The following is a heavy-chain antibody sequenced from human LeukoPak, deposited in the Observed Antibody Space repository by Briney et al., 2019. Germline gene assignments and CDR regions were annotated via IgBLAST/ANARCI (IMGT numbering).Heavy chain of an antibody. CDR1: GGSFSDYY. D-gene: IGHD3-16*01. Sequence: PSETLSLTCAVYGGSFSDYYWSWIRQPPGKGLEWIGEINHRGSTNYNLSLKSRVTISVDTSKNQFSLKVRSVTAADTAVYYCARGRAEGDTRLVWLDPWGQGTLVIVSS. CDR2: INHRGST. V-gene: IGHV4-34*01. CDR3: ARGRAEGDTRLVWLDP. J-gene: IGHJ5*02.